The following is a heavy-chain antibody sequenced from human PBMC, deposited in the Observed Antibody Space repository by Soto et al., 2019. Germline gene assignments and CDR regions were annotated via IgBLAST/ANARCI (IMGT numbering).Heavy chain of an antibody. D-gene: IGHD3-22*01. CDR2: IYYSGNT. Sequence: NPSETLSLTCTVSGDSMSSGAYYWNWIRQHPGKGLEWIGYIYYSGNTYYNPSLKSRIVISVDTSKNQFSLNLGSVTAADTAIYYCASSYSGYLDNWGRGALVTVS. CDR1: GDSMSSGAYY. CDR3: ASSYSGYLDN. V-gene: IGHV4-31*03. J-gene: IGHJ4*02.